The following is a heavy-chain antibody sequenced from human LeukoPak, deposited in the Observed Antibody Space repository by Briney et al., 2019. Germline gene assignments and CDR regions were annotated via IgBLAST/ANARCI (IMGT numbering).Heavy chain of an antibody. CDR3: AKDQAGHNFWSHS. V-gene: IGHV3-23*01. CDR2: ISSGSDRT. Sequence: VGSLRLSCAASGFTFSNYAISWVRQAPGKGLEWVSAISSGSDRTNYARSVYSRFTISRDNSKNTLYLQMNSLRADDTAVYYCAKDQAGHNFWSHSWGQGTLVTVSS. J-gene: IGHJ4*02. D-gene: IGHD3-3*01. CDR1: GFTFSNYA.